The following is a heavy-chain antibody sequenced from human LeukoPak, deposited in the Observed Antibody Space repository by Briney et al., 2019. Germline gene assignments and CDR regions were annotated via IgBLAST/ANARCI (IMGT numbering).Heavy chain of an antibody. Sequence: SETLSLTCTVSGGSISSYYWSWILQPPGKGLEWIGYIYYSGSTNYNPSLKSRVTISVDTSKNQFSLKLSSVTAADTAVYYCARARSRGYCSSTSCYYFDYWGQGTLVTVSS. J-gene: IGHJ4*02. CDR2: IYYSGST. V-gene: IGHV4-59*01. CDR1: GGSISSYY. D-gene: IGHD2-2*01. CDR3: ARARSRGYCSSTSCYYFDY.